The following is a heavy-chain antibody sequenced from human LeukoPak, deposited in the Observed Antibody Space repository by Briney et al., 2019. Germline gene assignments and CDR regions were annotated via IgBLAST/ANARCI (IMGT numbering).Heavy chain of an antibody. J-gene: IGHJ5*02. V-gene: IGHV4-39*01. D-gene: IGHD3-10*01. Sequence: PSETLSLTCTVSGGSISSSSYYWGWIRQPPGKGLEWIGSIYYSGSTYYNPSLKSRVTISVDTSKNQFSLKLSSVTSADTAVYYCARHRPLYYYGSGSLRFDPWGQGTLVTVSS. CDR2: IYYSGST. CDR1: GGSISSSSYY. CDR3: ARHRPLYYYGSGSLRFDP.